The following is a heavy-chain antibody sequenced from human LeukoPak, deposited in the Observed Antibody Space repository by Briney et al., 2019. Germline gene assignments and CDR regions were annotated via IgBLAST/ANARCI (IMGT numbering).Heavy chain of an antibody. J-gene: IGHJ4*02. D-gene: IGHD2-8*02. V-gene: IGHV4-59*01. Sequence: SETLFLTCTVSNGSIGSYYWSWIRQPPGRELEWIGYIYYSGSTNYNPSLKSRVTISLDTSKNDLSLKLSSVTAADTAVYYCARVMGGVRGYFFDHWGQGTLVTVSS. CDR1: NGSIGSYY. CDR2: IYYSGST. CDR3: ARVMGGVRGYFFDH.